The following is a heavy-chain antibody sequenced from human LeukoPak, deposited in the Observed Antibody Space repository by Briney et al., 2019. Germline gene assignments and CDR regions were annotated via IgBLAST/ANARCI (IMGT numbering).Heavy chain of an antibody. CDR3: ARDRSIAAANNYWYFDL. CDR2: IYYSGST. J-gene: IGHJ2*01. CDR1: GGSISSGGYY. Sequence: PSETLSLTCTVSGGSISSGGYYWSWIRQHPGKGLEWIGYIYYSGSTYYNPSLKSRVTISVDTSKNQFSLKLSSVTAADTAVYYCARDRSIAAANNYWYFDLWGRGTLVTVSS. V-gene: IGHV4-31*03. D-gene: IGHD6-13*01.